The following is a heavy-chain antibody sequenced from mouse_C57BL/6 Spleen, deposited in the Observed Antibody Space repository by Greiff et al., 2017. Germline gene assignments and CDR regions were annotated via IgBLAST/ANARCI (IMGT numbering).Heavy chain of an antibody. CDR2: INYDGSST. J-gene: IGHJ1*03. V-gene: IGHV5-16*01. CDR1: GFTFSDYY. CDR3: ARVASYWYFDV. Sequence: EVMLVESEGGLVQPGSSMKLSCTASGFTFSDYYMAWVRQVPEKGLEWVANINYDGSSTYYLDSLKSRFIISRDNAKNILYLQMSSLKSEDTATYYCARVASYWYFDVWGTGTTVTVSS. D-gene: IGHD6-1*01.